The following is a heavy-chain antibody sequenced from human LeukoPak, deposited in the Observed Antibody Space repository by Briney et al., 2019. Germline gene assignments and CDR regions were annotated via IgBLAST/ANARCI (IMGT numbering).Heavy chain of an antibody. Sequence: GGSLRLSCAASGFTFSSYEMNWVRQAPGKGLEWVSYISSSGSTIYYADSVKGRFTISRDNAKNSLYLQMNSLRAEDTAVYYCARDGQMATIFFRSAYFDYWGQGTLVTVSS. CDR1: GFTFSSYE. CDR3: ARDGQMATIFFRSAYFDY. CDR2: ISSSGSTI. D-gene: IGHD5-24*01. J-gene: IGHJ4*02. V-gene: IGHV3-48*03.